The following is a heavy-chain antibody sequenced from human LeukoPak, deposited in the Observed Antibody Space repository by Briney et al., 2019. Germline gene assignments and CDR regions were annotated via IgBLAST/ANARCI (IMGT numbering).Heavy chain of an antibody. J-gene: IGHJ4*02. CDR3: ARRLRYGSAPTDY. CDR2: INHSGST. CDR1: GGSSSGYY. Sequence: SETLSLTCAVYGGSSSGYYWSWIRQPPGKGLEWIGEINHSGSTNYNPSLKSRVTISVDTSKNQFSLKLSSVTAADTAVYYCARRLRYGSAPTDYWGQGTLVTVSS. V-gene: IGHV4-34*01. D-gene: IGHD3-10*01.